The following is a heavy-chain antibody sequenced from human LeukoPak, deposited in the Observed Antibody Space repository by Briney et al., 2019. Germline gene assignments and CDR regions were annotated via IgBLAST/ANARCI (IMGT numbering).Heavy chain of an antibody. J-gene: IGHJ4*02. Sequence: GRSLRLSCAASGFTFSSYAMHWVRQAPGKGLEWVTVISYHARDQFYADSVKGRFTVSRDNSKNTLYLQMNSLRAEDSAVYYCAAQPCSGGVCYLDYWGQGTLVTVSS. CDR2: ISYHARDQ. CDR3: AAQPCSGGVCYLDY. CDR1: GFTFSSYA. V-gene: IGHV3-30*04. D-gene: IGHD2-8*02.